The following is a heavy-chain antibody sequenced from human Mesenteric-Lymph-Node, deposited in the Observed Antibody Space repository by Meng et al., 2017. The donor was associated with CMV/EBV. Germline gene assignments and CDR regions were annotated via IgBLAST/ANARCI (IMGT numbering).Heavy chain of an antibody. D-gene: IGHD2-15*01. CDR3: ARDVPEDCGGGSCYGSSDY. CDR1: GFTVSSSY. Sequence: GESLKISCAASGFTVSSSYINWVRQAPGRGLEWVSVIYTGGSTHYADSVRGRFTISRDISKNTVYLQMNSLRAEDTAVYYCARDVPEDCGGGSCYGSSDYWGQGTLVTVSS. V-gene: IGHV3-66*02. CDR2: IYTGGST. J-gene: IGHJ4*02.